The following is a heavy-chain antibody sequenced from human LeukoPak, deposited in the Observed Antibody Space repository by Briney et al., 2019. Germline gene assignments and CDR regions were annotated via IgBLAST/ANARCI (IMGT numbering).Heavy chain of an antibody. D-gene: IGHD6-19*01. J-gene: IGHJ6*03. V-gene: IGHV4-61*02. Sequence: SQTLSLTCSVSGGAISSGSYFWNWIRQPAGKGLEWIGRIYTSGSTNYNPSLKSRVTISVDTSKNQFSLKLSSVTAADTAVYYCARVEVAVAGSWIPQNYYYYMDVWGKGTTVTVSS. CDR3: ARVEVAVAGSWIPQNYYYYMDV. CDR2: IYTSGST. CDR1: GGAISSGSYF.